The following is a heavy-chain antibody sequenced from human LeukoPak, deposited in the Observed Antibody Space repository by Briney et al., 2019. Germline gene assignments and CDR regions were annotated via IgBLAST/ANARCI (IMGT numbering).Heavy chain of an antibody. Sequence: SQTLSLTCTVSGGSISSGGYYWSWIRQHPGKGLEWIGYIYYSGSTYYNPSLKSRVTISVDTSKNQFSLKLSSVTAADTAVYYLSKNTRSGKLSVLPPTTYYGMDVWGQGTTVTVSS. V-gene: IGHV4-31*03. CDR3: SKNTRSGKLSVLPPTTYYGMDV. CDR2: IYYSGST. J-gene: IGHJ6*02. CDR1: GGSISSGGYY. D-gene: IGHD3-16*02.